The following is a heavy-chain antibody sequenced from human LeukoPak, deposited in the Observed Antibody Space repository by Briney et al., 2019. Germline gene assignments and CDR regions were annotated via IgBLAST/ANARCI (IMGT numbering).Heavy chain of an antibody. CDR3: ARVTMVRGVMGWFDP. Sequence: SETLSLTCAVYGGSFSGYYWSWIRQPPGKGLEWIGEINHSGSTNYNPSLKSRVTISVDTSKNLFSLKLSSVTAADTAVYYCARVTMVRGVMGWFDPWGQGNPGHRLL. D-gene: IGHD3-10*01. J-gene: IGHJ5*02. CDR2: INHSGST. CDR1: GGSFSGYY. V-gene: IGHV4-34*01.